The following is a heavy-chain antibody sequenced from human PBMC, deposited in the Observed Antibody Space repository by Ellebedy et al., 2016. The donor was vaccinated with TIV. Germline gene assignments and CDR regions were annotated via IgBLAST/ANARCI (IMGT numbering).Heavy chain of an antibody. D-gene: IGHD1-26*01. J-gene: IGHJ4*02. CDR1: GFTFSSYD. CDR2: IGSGSDTI. CDR3: ASGGSYLISH. Sequence: GESLKISXAASGFTFSSYDMNWVRQAPGKGLEWVSYIGSGSDTIYYADSVKGRFTISRDNAKNSLYLEMISLRAEDTAVYFCASGGSYLISHWGQGILVTVSP. V-gene: IGHV3-48*03.